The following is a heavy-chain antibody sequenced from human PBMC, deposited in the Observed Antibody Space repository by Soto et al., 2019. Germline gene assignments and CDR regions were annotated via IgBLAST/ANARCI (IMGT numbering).Heavy chain of an antibody. CDR3: ARGQRFSGLFDP. D-gene: IGHD3-3*01. Sequence: QVHLQESGPGLVKPSETLSLTCSVPGGTIIGYYWTWIRQPAGKGLEWIGRIYSSGNTTYNPSLQSRVTLSLDTSNTQLCLRLTSVPAADTAVYSCARGQRFSGLFDPVCQGTLVTVSS. V-gene: IGHV4-4*07. J-gene: IGHJ5*02. CDR1: GGTIIGYY. CDR2: IYSSGNT.